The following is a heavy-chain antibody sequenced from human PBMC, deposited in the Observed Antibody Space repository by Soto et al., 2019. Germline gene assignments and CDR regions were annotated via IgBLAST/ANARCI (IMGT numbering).Heavy chain of an antibody. Sequence: ASVKVSCKASGYTFTGYDVHWVRQAPGQGLEWMGWINPNSGGTNYAQKFQGWVTMTRDTSISTAYMELSRLRSDDTAVYYCVSSSPMRGSGEYTVDVWGQGTMLTVSS. CDR1: GYTFTGYD. CDR3: VSSSPMRGSGEYTVDV. V-gene: IGHV1-2*04. D-gene: IGHD6-19*01. CDR2: INPNSGGT. J-gene: IGHJ3*01.